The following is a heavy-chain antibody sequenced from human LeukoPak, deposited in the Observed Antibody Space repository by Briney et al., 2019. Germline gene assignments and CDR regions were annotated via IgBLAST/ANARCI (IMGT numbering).Heavy chain of an antibody. Sequence: GGSLRLSCAASGFTFDDYAMHWVRQAPGKGLEWVSGISWNSGSIGYADSVKGRFTISRDNAKNSLYLQMNSLRAEDTALYYCAKAVSGVVAGPIPDHAFDIWGQGTMVTVSS. CDR3: AKAVSGVVAGPIPDHAFDI. J-gene: IGHJ3*02. CDR1: GFTFDDYA. D-gene: IGHD2-15*01. V-gene: IGHV3-9*01. CDR2: ISWNSGSI.